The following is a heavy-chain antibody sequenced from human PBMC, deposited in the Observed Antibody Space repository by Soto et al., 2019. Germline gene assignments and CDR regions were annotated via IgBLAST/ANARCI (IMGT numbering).Heavy chain of an antibody. Sequence: QVQLVQSGAAVKKPGASVKVSCKASGYTFTGYYMHWVRQAPGQGLERMGWVKPNSGGTNYAQKVPGLLTMTRDTSISPAYIELSRLRSDDTAEYYCARARYCSGGSCYYNAFDIWGQGTMVTVSS. V-gene: IGHV1-2*04. CDR1: GYTFTGYY. CDR3: ARARYCSGGSCYYNAFDI. D-gene: IGHD2-15*01. CDR2: VKPNSGGT. J-gene: IGHJ3*02.